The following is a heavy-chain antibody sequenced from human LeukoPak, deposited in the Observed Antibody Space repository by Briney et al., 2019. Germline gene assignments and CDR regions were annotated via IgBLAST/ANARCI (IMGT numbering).Heavy chain of an antibody. Sequence: GGSLRLSCAASGLTFSSYDMHWVRHATGKGLEWVSAIGTAGDTYYPGSVKGRFTISRENAKNSLYLQVNSLRAGDTAVYYCARSNPSGYDAFDIWGQGTMVTVSS. CDR2: IGTAGDT. V-gene: IGHV3-13*01. CDR3: ARSNPSGYDAFDI. CDR1: GLTFSSYD. J-gene: IGHJ3*02. D-gene: IGHD3-10*01.